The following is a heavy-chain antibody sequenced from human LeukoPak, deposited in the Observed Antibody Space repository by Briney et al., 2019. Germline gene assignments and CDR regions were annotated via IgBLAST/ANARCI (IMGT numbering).Heavy chain of an antibody. D-gene: IGHD4-17*01. V-gene: IGHV3-64D*06. Sequence: GGSLRLSCSASGFTFSSYAMHWVRRAPGKGLEYVSAISSNGGSTYYADSVKGRFTIPRDNSKNTLYLQMSSLRAEDTAVYYCVKDGSYGDYASNDYWGQGTLVTVSS. J-gene: IGHJ4*02. CDR2: ISSNGGST. CDR1: GFTFSSYA. CDR3: VKDGSYGDYASNDY.